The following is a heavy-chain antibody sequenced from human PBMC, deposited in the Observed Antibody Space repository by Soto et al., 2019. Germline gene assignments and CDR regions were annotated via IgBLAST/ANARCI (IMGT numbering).Heavy chain of an antibody. CDR1: VFTFSAYG. Sequence: VGSLRLSFAASVFTFSAYGMHWVRQAPGKGLEWVAVVSYDGSNKYYADSVKVRFTISRDNSWNTLYLQMNSLRAEDTAVYYSAKVTFSGDYYYYYGMDVWRQGTTVSVSS. V-gene: IGHV3-30*18. J-gene: IGHJ6*02. CDR2: VSYDGSNK. CDR3: AKVTFSGDYYYYYGMDV. D-gene: IGHD1-26*01.